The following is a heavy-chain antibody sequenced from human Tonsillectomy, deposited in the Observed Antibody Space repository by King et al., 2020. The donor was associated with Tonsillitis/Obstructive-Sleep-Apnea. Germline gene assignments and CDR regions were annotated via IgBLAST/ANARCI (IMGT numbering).Heavy chain of an antibody. CDR1: GFTFSSYS. Sequence: VQLVESGGGLVKPGGSLRLSCAASGFTFSSYSMNWVRQAPGKGLEWVSSISSSSSYIYYAVSVRGRFTISRDNAKNPLYLQMNIRRAEDTAVYSCARAPGYCSSTSCYTGWYFDLWGRGTLVTVSS. V-gene: IGHV3-21*01. CDR3: ARAPGYCSSTSCYTGWYFDL. CDR2: ISSSSSYI. J-gene: IGHJ2*01. D-gene: IGHD2-2*02.